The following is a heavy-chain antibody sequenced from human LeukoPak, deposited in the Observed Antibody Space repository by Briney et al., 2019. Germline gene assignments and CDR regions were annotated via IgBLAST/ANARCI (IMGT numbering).Heavy chain of an antibody. V-gene: IGHV3-73*01. D-gene: IGHD6-19*01. J-gene: IGHJ4*02. Sequence: GESLKISCAASGFTFSGSAIHWVRQASGKGLEWVGRIRSKENNYGTAYAASVKGRFTISRDDSQNTAYLQMNSLRSEDTAIYYCTRCVDSGGRYGDYWGQGTLVTVSS. CDR2: IRSKENNYGT. CDR1: GFTFSGSA. CDR3: TRCVDSGGRYGDY.